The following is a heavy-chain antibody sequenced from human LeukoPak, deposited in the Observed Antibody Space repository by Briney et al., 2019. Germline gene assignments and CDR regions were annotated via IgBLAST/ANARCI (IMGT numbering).Heavy chain of an antibody. CDR2: IITIFGTA. D-gene: IGHD3-3*01. CDR3: ARALGILEPFDY. Sequence: SVRVSCKASGGTFSSYAISWVRQAPGQGLEWMGRIITIFGTANYAQKFQGRVTITTDESTSTAYMELSSLRSEDTAVYYCARALGILEPFDYWGQGTLVTVSS. J-gene: IGHJ4*02. V-gene: IGHV1-69*05. CDR1: GGTFSSYA.